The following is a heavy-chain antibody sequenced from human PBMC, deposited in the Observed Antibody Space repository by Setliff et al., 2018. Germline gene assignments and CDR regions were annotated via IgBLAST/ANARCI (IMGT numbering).Heavy chain of an antibody. V-gene: IGHV1-2*02. J-gene: IGHJ6*03. CDR3: VREGVDSRSSTDYRYYMDV. D-gene: IGHD3-22*01. CDR1: GYTFTDYY. Sequence: ASVKVSCKASGYTFTDYYIHWVRQAPGQGLEWMGWISPYNGYIIYAHKFQGRVTMTRDTSTSTAFMQLSSLRSEDTAVYYCVREGVDSRSSTDYRYYMDVWGKGTTVTVSS. CDR2: ISPYNGYI.